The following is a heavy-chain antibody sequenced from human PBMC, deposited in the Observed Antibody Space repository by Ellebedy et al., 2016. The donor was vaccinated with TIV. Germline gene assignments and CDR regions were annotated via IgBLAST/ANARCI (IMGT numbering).Heavy chain of an antibody. Sequence: GGSLRLSXKGSGYSFTSYWIGWVRQMPGKGLEWMGIIYPGDSDTRYSPSFQGQVTISADKSISTAYLQWSSLKASDTAMYYCARLDRASSGYLDYWGQGTLVTVSS. V-gene: IGHV5-51*01. D-gene: IGHD3-22*01. CDR3: ARLDRASSGYLDY. CDR2: IYPGDSDT. J-gene: IGHJ4*02. CDR1: GYSFTSYW.